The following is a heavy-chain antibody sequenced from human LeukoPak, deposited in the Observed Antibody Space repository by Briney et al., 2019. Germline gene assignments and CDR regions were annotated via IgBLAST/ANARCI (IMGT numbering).Heavy chain of an antibody. V-gene: IGHV1-2*02. CDR1: GYPFTGYY. D-gene: IGHD1-1*01. CDR3: ATGAQYGLREIPYFYYLHV. CDR2: VNPRNGGT. J-gene: IGHJ6*03. Sequence: ASVKVSCKASGYPFTGYYIHWMRQAPGHGLEWIGWVNPRNGGTHSAQKFQGRLSMTGDTSITTAYMELSRLTSDDTAVYYCATGAQYGLREIPYFYYLHVWGRGTAVTVSS.